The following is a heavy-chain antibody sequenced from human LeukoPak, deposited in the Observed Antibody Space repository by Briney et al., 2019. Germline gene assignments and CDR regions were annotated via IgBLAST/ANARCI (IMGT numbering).Heavy chain of an antibody. CDR2: IIPIFGTA. CDR1: GYTFTSYA. CDR3: ARDALYSSSTDFDY. Sequence: SVKVSCKASGYTFTSYAISWVRQAPGQGLEWMGGIIPIFGTANYAQKFQGRVTITADESTSTAYMELSSLRSEDTAVYYCARDALYSSSTDFDYWGQGTLVTVSS. D-gene: IGHD6-13*01. V-gene: IGHV1-69*13. J-gene: IGHJ4*02.